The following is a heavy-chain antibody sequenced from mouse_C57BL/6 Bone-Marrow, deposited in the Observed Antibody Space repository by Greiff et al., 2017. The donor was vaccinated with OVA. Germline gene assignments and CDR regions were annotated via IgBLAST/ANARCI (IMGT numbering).Heavy chain of an antibody. V-gene: IGHV3-6*01. CDR1: GYSITSGYY. J-gene: IGHJ1*03. CDR2: ISYDGSN. Sequence: VQLQESGPGLVKPSQSLSLTCSVTGYSITSGYYWNWIRQFPGNKLEWMGYISYDGSNNYNPSLKNRISITRDTSKNQFFLKLNSVTTEDTATYYCAREEVVATDWYFDVWGTGTTVTVSS. CDR3: AREEVVATDWYFDV. D-gene: IGHD1-1*01.